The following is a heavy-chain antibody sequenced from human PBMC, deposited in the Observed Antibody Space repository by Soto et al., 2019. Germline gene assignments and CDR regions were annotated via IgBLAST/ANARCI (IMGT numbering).Heavy chain of an antibody. CDR2: IIPIFGTA. Sequence: ASVKVSCKASGGTFSSYAISWVRQAPGQGLEWMGGIIPIFGTANYAQKFQGRVTITADESTSTAYMELSSLRSEDTAVYYCARDHLLPSQYSSGWADYWGQGTLVTAPQ. J-gene: IGHJ4*02. D-gene: IGHD6-19*01. CDR1: GGTFSSYA. CDR3: ARDHLLPSQYSSGWADY. V-gene: IGHV1-69*13.